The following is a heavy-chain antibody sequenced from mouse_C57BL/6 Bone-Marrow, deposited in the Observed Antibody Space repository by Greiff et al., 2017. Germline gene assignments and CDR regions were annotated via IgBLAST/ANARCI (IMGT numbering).Heavy chain of an antibody. Sequence: EVMLVESGGDLVKPGGSLKLSCAASGFTFSSYGMPWVRQTPDQRLEWVATISSGGSYTYYPASVKGRFTISRDNAKNTLYLQMSSLTSEDTAMYYCARHILLLPSFDYWGQGTTLTVSS. V-gene: IGHV5-6*01. J-gene: IGHJ2*01. D-gene: IGHD1-1*01. CDR3: ARHILLLPSFDY. CDR1: GFTFSSYG. CDR2: ISSGGSYT.